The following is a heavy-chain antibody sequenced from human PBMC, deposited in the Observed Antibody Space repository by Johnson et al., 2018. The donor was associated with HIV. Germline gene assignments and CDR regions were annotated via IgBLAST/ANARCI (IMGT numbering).Heavy chain of an antibody. D-gene: IGHD2/OR15-2a*01. CDR2: INWNGGST. V-gene: IGHV3-20*03. Sequence: VQLVESGGGVVRPGVSLRFSFVFSGFSFFDYGMSWVRQAPGKGLEWVSGINWNGGSTGYADSVKGRFTISRDNAKNSLYLQMNSLRAEDTALYYCARAYIYGAFDIWGQGTMVTVSS. J-gene: IGHJ3*02. CDR1: GFSFFDYG. CDR3: ARAYIYGAFDI.